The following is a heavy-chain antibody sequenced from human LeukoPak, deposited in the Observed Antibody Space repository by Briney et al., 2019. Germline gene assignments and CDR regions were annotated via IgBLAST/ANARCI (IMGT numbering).Heavy chain of an antibody. CDR2: ISSSSSYI. Sequence: GGSLRLFCAASGFTFSSYSMNWVRQAPGKGLEWVSSISSSSSYIYYADSVKGRFTISRDNAKNSLYLQMNSLRAEDTAVYYCARDFSSSGIGEFDYWGQGTLVTVSS. D-gene: IGHD3-10*01. CDR3: ARDFSSSGIGEFDY. J-gene: IGHJ4*02. V-gene: IGHV3-21*01. CDR1: GFTFSSYS.